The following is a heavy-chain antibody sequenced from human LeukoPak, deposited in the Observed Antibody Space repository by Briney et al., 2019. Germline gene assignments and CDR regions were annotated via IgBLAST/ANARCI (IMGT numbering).Heavy chain of an antibody. CDR1: GYTFSGYY. CDR2: ISAYSGTT. Sequence: ASVKVFCKASGYTFSGYYMHWVRQAPGKGLECMRLISAYSGTTNFAQKFQGRVTMTTDTSTSTGYMELRSLRSDDTAVYYCATDKRDFYDSGRLGFDPWGQGTLVTVSS. CDR3: ATDKRDFYDSGRLGFDP. V-gene: IGHV1-18*04. J-gene: IGHJ5*02. D-gene: IGHD3-10*01.